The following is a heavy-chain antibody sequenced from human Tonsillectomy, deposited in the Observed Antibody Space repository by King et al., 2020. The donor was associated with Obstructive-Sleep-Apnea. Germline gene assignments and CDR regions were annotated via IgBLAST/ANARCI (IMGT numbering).Heavy chain of an antibody. CDR2: IQQAGSEK. D-gene: IGHD2-8*01. CDR1: GFTFSSYW. J-gene: IGHJ4*02. V-gene: IGHV3-7*01. CDR3: ARDNGVFDY. Sequence: QLLQSWGGLVQPGGSLRLSCAASGFTFSSYWRSCIRQAPGKGVEWGANIQQAGSEKYYVDSVKGRFTISRDKSKNSLYLQMNSLRAEDTAVYYCARDNGVFDYWGQGTLVTVSS.